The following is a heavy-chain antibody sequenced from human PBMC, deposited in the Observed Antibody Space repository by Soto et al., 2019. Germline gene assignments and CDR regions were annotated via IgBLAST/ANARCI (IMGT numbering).Heavy chain of an antibody. CDR2: IFYSGST. Sequence: SETLSLTCTVSGGSISSSSYYWGWIRQPPGKGLEWIGSIFYSGSTYYNPSLKSRVTISVDTSKNQFSLKLSSVTAADTAVYYCASGALEQWLVGGGYYYYGMDVWGQGTTVTVSS. CDR1: GGSISSSSYY. CDR3: ASGALEQWLVGGGYYYYGMDV. D-gene: IGHD6-19*01. V-gene: IGHV4-39*07. J-gene: IGHJ6*02.